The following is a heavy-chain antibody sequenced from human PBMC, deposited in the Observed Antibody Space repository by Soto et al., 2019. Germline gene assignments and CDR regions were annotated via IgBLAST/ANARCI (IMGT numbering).Heavy chain of an antibody. CDR3: ARAVGYCSGGSCYSPDHYYYYMDV. J-gene: IGHJ6*03. CDR2: ISSSSSTI. CDR1: GFTFSDYY. Sequence: GGSLRLSCAASGFTFSDYYMSWIRQAPGKGLEWVSYISSSSSTIYYADSVKGRFTISRDNAKNSLYLQMNSLRAEDTAVYYCARAVGYCSGGSCYSPDHYYYYMDVWGKGTTVAVSS. V-gene: IGHV3-11*04. D-gene: IGHD2-15*01.